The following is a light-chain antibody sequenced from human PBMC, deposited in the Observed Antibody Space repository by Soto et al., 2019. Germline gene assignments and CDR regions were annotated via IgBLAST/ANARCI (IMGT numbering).Light chain of an antibody. CDR2: GAS. CDR3: QQYDNWPLT. Sequence: EIVMTQSPATLSVSPGERATLSCRASQSVSSNLAWYQQKPGQAPRFLIYGASTRATGITARFSGSGSGTEFTLTISSRQSEDFAVYYCQQYDNWPLTFGGGTKVDIK. CDR1: QSVSSN. V-gene: IGKV3-15*01. J-gene: IGKJ4*01.